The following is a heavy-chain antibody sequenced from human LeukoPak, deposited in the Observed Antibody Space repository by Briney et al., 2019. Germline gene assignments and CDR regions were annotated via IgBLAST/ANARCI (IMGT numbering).Heavy chain of an antibody. CDR2: IYSGGST. CDR3: ARVVDHDYGDYYLDY. V-gene: IGHV3-53*01. D-gene: IGHD4-17*01. CDR1: GFTFNTYT. Sequence: GGSLRLSCAATGFTFNTYTMTWVRQAPGKGLECISVIYSGGSTDYADSVKGRLTISRDNSKNTLYLQMNSLRAEDTAVYYCARVVDHDYGDYYLDYWGQGTLVTVSS. J-gene: IGHJ4*02.